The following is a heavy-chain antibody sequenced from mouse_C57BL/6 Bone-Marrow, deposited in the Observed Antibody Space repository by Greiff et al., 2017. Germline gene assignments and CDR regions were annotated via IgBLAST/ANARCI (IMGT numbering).Heavy chain of an antibody. CDR1: GFNIKDDY. V-gene: IGHV14-4*01. J-gene: IGHJ4*01. Sequence: EVQLQQSGAELVRPGASVKLSCTASGFNIKDDYMHWVKQRPEQGLEWIGWIDPENGDTEYASKFQGKATITADTSSNTAYLQLSSLTSEDTAVYYCTPLFYYYAMDYWGRGTSVTVSS. CDR2: IDPENGDT. D-gene: IGHD6-1*01. CDR3: TPLFYYYAMDY.